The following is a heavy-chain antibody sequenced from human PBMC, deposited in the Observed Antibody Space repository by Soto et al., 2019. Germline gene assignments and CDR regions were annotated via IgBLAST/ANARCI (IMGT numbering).Heavy chain of an antibody. J-gene: IGHJ3*02. V-gene: IGHV3-30-3*01. CDR1: GFTFSSYA. CDR3: AGVYGSGSYYAFDI. Sequence: VQLVESGGGVVQPGRSLRLSCAASGFTFSSYAMHWVRQAPGKGLEWVAVISYDGSNKYYADSVKGRFTISRDNSKNTLYLQMNSLRAEDTAVYYCAGVYGSGSYYAFDIWGQGTMVTVSS. CDR2: ISYDGSNK. D-gene: IGHD3-10*01.